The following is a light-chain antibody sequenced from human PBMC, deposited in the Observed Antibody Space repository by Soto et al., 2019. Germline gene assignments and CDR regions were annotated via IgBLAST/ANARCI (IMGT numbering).Light chain of an antibody. CDR1: QWIGSY. V-gene: IGKV1-39*01. CDR3: QQTASAPPWT. CDR2: GAS. Sequence: DIQMTQSPTSLSASVGDRVTISCRASQWIGSYLAWYQQKPGKAPRLLISGASSVQSGVPPRFSGSGSATHFILTISSLRLEDIATYYCQQTASAPPWTFGQGTKVDIK. J-gene: IGKJ1*01.